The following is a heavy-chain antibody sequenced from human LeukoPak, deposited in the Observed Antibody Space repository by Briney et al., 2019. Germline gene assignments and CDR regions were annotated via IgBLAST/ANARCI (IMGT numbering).Heavy chain of an antibody. CDR1: GFTFSNYW. V-gene: IGHV3-7*01. CDR3: AKDIAYYYDSSGYYFDY. D-gene: IGHD3-22*01. J-gene: IGHJ4*02. Sequence: GGSLRLSCTASGFTFSNYWMTWVRQAPGKGLEWVANIQPDGSVTYYVDSVKGRFTIARDNAKNSLYLQMNSLRAEDTAVYYCAKDIAYYYDSSGYYFDYWGQGTLVTVSS. CDR2: IQPDGSVT.